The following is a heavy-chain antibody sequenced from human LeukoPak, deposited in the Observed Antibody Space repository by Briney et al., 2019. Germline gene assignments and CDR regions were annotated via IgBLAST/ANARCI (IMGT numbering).Heavy chain of an antibody. V-gene: IGHV1-2*02. CDR2: INPNSGGT. J-gene: IGHJ4*02. D-gene: IGHD6-13*01. CDR1: GYTFTGYS. Sequence: GASVKVSCKASGYTFTGYSIHWVRQAPGQKFEWMGYINPNSGGTNYAQKFQGRVTMTRDTSISTAYMELSRLRSDDTALYYCAKDSTFEGSSWSDYWGQGTLVTVSS. CDR3: AKDSTFEGSSWSDY.